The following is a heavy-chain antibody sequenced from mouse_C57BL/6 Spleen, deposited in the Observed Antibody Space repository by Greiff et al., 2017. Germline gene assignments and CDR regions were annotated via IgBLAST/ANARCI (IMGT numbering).Heavy chain of an antibody. J-gene: IGHJ3*01. CDR2: IDPETGGT. D-gene: IGHD1-1*01. Sequence: QVQLQQSGAELVRPGASVTLSCKASGYTFTDYEMHWVKQTPVHGLEWIGAIDPETGGTAYNQKFKGKAILTADKSSSTAYMELRSLTSEDSAVYYCTRDGIYYYGSSRAWFAYWGQGTLVTVSA. CDR3: TRDGIYYYGSSRAWFAY. V-gene: IGHV1-15*01. CDR1: GYTFTDYE.